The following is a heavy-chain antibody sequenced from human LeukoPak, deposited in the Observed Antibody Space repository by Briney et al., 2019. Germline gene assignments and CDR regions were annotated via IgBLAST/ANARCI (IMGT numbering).Heavy chain of an antibody. CDR1: GFTFSSYG. CDR3: AFGYSGYDRGGVDAFDI. J-gene: IGHJ3*02. CDR2: IWYDGSNK. V-gene: IGHV3-33*01. Sequence: GRSLTLSCAASGFTFSSYGKHWVRQAPGKGLERVAVIWYDGSNKYYADSVKGRFTISRVNSNNTLYQQMISLRAEATAVYYCAFGYSGYDRGGVDAFDIWGQGTMVTVSS. D-gene: IGHD5-12*01.